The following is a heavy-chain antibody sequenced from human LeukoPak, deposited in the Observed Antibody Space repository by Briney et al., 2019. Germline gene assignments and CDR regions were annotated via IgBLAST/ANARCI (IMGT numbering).Heavy chain of an antibody. D-gene: IGHD3-22*01. CDR2: ISYDGSNK. Sequence: GGSLRLSCAASGFTFSSYAMHWVRQAPGKGLEWVAVISYDGSNKYYADSVKGRFTISRDNSKNTLYLQMNSLRAEDTAVYYCAREGNDDSSGYYYFRWKYYYGMDVWGQGTTVTVSS. CDR1: GFTFSSYA. J-gene: IGHJ6*02. CDR3: AREGNDDSSGYYYFRWKYYYGMDV. V-gene: IGHV3-30-3*01.